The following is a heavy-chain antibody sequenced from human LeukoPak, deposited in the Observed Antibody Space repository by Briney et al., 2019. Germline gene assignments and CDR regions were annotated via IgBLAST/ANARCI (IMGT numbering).Heavy chain of an antibody. J-gene: IGHJ4*02. V-gene: IGHV1-2*04. CDR1: GYTFTGYY. CDR2: INPNSGGI. Sequence: EASVKVSCKASGYTFTGYYMHWVRQAPGQGLEWMGWINPNSGGINYAQKFQGWVTMTRDTSISTAYMELSRLRSDDTAVYYCARALPYSPLDYWGQGTLVTVSS. D-gene: IGHD2-21*01. CDR3: ARALPYSPLDY.